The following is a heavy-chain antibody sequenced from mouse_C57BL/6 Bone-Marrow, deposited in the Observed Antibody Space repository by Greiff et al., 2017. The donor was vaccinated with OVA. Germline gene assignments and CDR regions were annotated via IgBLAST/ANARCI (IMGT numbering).Heavy chain of an antibody. CDR3: TRDLYYYGSS. V-gene: IGHV1-15*01. CDR1: GYTFTDYD. Sequence: QVQLQQSGAELVRPGASVTLSCKASGYTFTDYDMHWVKQTPVHGLEWIGAIDPETGGTAYNQKFKGKAILTADKSSSTAYMELRSLTSEDSAVYFCTRDLYYYGSSWCQGTRVTVSA. J-gene: IGHJ3*01. CDR2: IDPETGGT. D-gene: IGHD1-1*01.